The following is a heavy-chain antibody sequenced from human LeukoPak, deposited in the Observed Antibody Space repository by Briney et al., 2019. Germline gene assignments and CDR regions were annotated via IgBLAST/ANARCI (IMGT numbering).Heavy chain of an antibody. CDR1: GYTFTGYY. Sequence: GASVKVSCKASGYTFTGYYMHWVRQAPGQGLEWMGWINPNSGGTNYAQKFQGRVTMTRDTSISTAYMELSRLRSDDTAVYYCARARGGYYDSSGYYYDAFDIWGQGTMVTVSS. CDR2: INPNSGGT. J-gene: IGHJ3*02. D-gene: IGHD3-22*01. CDR3: ARARGGYYDSSGYYYDAFDI. V-gene: IGHV1-2*02.